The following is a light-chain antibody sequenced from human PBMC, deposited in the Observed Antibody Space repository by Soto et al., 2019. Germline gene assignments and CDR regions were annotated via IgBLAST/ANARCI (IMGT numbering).Light chain of an antibody. CDR2: EVS. J-gene: IGLJ1*01. CDR1: SSDVGGYNY. V-gene: IGLV2-8*01. Sequence: QSVLTQPPSASGSPEQSVTISCTGTSSDVGGYNYVSWFQQHPGKAPKLIIYEVSKRPSGVPDRFSGSKSGNTASLTVSGLQAEDEADYYCSSFAGNNNYVFGTGTKVTVL. CDR3: SSFAGNNNYV.